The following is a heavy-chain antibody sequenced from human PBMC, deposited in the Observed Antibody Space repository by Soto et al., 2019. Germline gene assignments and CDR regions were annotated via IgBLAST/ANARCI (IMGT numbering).Heavy chain of an antibody. CDR2: INPNSGGT. D-gene: IGHD3-22*01. CDR1: GYTFTGYY. Sequence: ASVKVSCKASGYTFTGYYMHWVRQAPGQGLEWMGWINPNSGGTNYAQKFQGWVTMTRDTSISTAYMELSRLRSDDTAVYYCARDLSDSSGYYYDRDYYYGMDVWGQGTTVTVSS. CDR3: ARDLSDSSGYYYDRDYYYGMDV. J-gene: IGHJ6*02. V-gene: IGHV1-2*04.